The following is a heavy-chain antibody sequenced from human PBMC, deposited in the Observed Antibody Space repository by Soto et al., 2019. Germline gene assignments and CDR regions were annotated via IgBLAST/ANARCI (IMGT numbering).Heavy chain of an antibody. CDR2: IIPIFGTA. CDR3: ARFLANGDSNDAFDI. J-gene: IGHJ3*02. CDR1: GGTFSSYA. V-gene: IGHV1-69*13. Sequence: SVKVSCKASGGTFSSYAISWVRQAPGQGLEWMGGIIPIFGTANYAQKFQGRVTITADESTSTAYMELSSLRSEDTAVYYCARFLANGDSNDAFDIWGQGTMVTVSS. D-gene: IGHD4-17*01.